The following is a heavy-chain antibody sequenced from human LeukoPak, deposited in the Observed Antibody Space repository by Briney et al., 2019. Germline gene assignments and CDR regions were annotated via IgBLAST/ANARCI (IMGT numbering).Heavy chain of an antibody. V-gene: IGHV3-23*01. CDR1: GFTFSSYA. J-gene: IGHJ4*02. D-gene: IGHD3-10*01. CDR3: AKDTVWSGSGSYYDY. Sequence: GGSLRLSCAASGFTFSSYAMSWVRQAPGKGLEWVSATSGSGGSTYYADPVKGRFTISRDNSKNTLYLQMNSLRAEDTAVYYCAKDTVWSGSGSYYDYWGQGTLVTVSS. CDR2: TSGSGGST.